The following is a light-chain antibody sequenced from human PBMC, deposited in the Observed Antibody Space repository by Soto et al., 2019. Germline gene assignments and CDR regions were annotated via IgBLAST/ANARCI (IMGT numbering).Light chain of an antibody. Sequence: QSVLTQPASVSGSPGQSITISCVGTSGDIGDYNYVSWYQQHPGKVPKVIIYDVSNRPSGVSYRFSVTKSGNTASLTVSGLQAEDGAAYYFCSYPRSGTLIVGAGTKLTVL. CDR1: SGDIGDYNY. J-gene: IGLJ1*01. V-gene: IGLV2-14*01. CDR3: CSYPRSGTLI. CDR2: DVS.